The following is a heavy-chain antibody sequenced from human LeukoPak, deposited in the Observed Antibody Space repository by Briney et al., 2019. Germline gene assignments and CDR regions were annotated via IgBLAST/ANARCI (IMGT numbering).Heavy chain of an antibody. J-gene: IGHJ4*02. CDR2: IIPIFGTA. CDR3: AKGSASSRPYYFDF. CDR1: GGTFSSYA. D-gene: IGHD2-15*01. V-gene: IGHV1-69*13. Sequence: SVKVSCKASGGTFSSYAISWVRQAPGQGLEWMGGIIPIFGTANYAQKFQGRVTITADESTSTAYMELSSLRSEDTAVYYCAKGSASSRPYYFDFWGQGALVTVSS.